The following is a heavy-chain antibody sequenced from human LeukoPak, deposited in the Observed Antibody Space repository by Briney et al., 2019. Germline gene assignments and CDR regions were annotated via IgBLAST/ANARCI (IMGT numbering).Heavy chain of an antibody. CDR2: INHSGST. CDR3: ARDNTMVRGVIQNWFDP. J-gene: IGHJ5*02. D-gene: IGHD3-10*01. Sequence: SETLSLTCAVYGGSFSGYYWSWIRQPPGKGLEWIGEINHSGSTNYNPSLKSRVTISVDTSKNQFSLKLSSVTAADTAVYYCARDNTMVRGVIQNWFDPWGQGTLVTVSS. V-gene: IGHV4-34*01. CDR1: GGSFSGYY.